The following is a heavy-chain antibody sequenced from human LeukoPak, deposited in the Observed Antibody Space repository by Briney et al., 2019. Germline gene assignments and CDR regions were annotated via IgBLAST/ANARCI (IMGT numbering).Heavy chain of an antibody. Sequence: GGSLRLSCAASGFTFSTYAMSWVRQAPGKGLEWVSALSNSGGSGGTTYFADSVKGRFSISRDNSKSTLYLQLSSLTAEDTAVYYCARQKAAAGNGWFDPWGQGTLVTVSS. J-gene: IGHJ5*02. CDR3: ARQKAAAGNGWFDP. CDR1: GFTFSTYA. D-gene: IGHD6-13*01. V-gene: IGHV3-23*01. CDR2: LSNSGGSGGTT.